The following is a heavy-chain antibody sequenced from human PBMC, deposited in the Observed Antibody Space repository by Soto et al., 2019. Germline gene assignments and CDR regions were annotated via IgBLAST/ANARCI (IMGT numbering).Heavy chain of an antibody. J-gene: IGHJ5*02. Sequence: GGSLRLSCAAYGFTFSGSAMHWVRQASGKGLEWVGRIRSKANSYATAYAASVKGRFTISRDDSKNTAYLQMNSLKTEDTAVYYCTRQRTGYPNWFDPWGQGTLVTVSS. D-gene: IGHD3-9*01. CDR2: IRSKANSYAT. CDR1: GFTFSGSA. V-gene: IGHV3-73*01. CDR3: TRQRTGYPNWFDP.